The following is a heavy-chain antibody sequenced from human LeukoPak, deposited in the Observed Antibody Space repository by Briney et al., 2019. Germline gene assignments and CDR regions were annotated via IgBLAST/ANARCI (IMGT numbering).Heavy chain of an antibody. CDR2: ISYDGSNK. Sequence: PGGSLRLSCAASGFTFSSYGMHWVRQAPGKGLEWVAVISYDGSNKYYADSVKGRFTISRDNSKNTLYLQMNSLRAEDTAVYYCAKAKGKNSSSSPLGYWGQGTLVTVSS. J-gene: IGHJ4*02. CDR3: AKAKGKNSSSSPLGY. CDR1: GFTFSSYG. V-gene: IGHV3-30*18. D-gene: IGHD6-6*01.